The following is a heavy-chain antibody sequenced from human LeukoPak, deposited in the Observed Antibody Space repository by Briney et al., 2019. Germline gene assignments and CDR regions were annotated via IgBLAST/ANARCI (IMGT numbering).Heavy chain of an antibody. J-gene: IGHJ2*01. D-gene: IGHD3-22*01. V-gene: IGHV3-48*04. CDR1: GFTFSNYN. CDR3: ARDTTYYYDSSGYYYLVPVGYFDF. Sequence: GGSLRLSCAASGFTFSNYNMNWVRQAPGKGLEWISYISSSSSTISYADSVKGRFTISRDNAKNSLYLQMNSLRAEDTAVYYCARDTTYYYDSSGYYYLVPVGYFDFWGRGTLVTVSS. CDR2: ISSSSSTI.